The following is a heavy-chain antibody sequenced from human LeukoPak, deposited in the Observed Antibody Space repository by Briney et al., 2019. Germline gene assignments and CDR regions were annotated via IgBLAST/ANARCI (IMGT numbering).Heavy chain of an antibody. CDR2: INPTGGST. D-gene: IGHD3-22*01. Sequence: ASVKVSCKASGYIFTSYYMHWLRQAPGQGLEWVGLINPTGGSTTYAQNFQGRVTMTRDTSTTTVYMEVSSLRSEDTAVYYCARAGYDSSGYYSSWGQGTLVTVSS. CDR3: ARAGYDSSGYYSS. J-gene: IGHJ5*02. CDR1: GYIFTSYY. V-gene: IGHV1-46*01.